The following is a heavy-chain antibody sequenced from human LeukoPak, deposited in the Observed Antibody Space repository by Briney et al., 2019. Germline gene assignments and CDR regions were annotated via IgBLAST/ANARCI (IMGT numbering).Heavy chain of an antibody. CDR1: GGSISSYY. CDR3: AREKVSGCSGGSCYSHWFDP. Sequence: SDTLSLTCTVSGGSISSYYWSWIRQPPGKGLEWIGYIYYNGSTNYNPSLKSRVTISVDTSKNQFSLKLSSVTAADTAVYYCAREKVSGCSGGSCYSHWFDPWGQGTLVTVSS. V-gene: IGHV4-59*01. J-gene: IGHJ5*02. D-gene: IGHD2-15*01. CDR2: IYYNGST.